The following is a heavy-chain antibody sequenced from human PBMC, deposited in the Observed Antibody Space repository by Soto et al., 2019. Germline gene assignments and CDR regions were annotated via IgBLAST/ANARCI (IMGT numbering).Heavy chain of an antibody. CDR1: GGSISSYY. CDR2: IYYSGSA. Sequence: SETLSLTCTVSGGSISSYYWSWIRQPPGKGLEWIGYIYYSGSANYNPSLKSRVTISVDTSKNQFSLKLSSVTAADTAVYYCGRTADTAIASWAQGTPVTVSS. J-gene: IGHJ4*02. CDR3: GRTADTAIAS. V-gene: IGHV4-59*01. D-gene: IGHD5-18*01.